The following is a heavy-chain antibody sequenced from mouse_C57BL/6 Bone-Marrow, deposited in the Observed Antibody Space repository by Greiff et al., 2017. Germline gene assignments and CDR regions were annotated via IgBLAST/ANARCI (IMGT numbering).Heavy chain of an antibody. Sequence: LQESGAELVRPGTSVKMSCKASGYTFTNYWIGWAKQRPGHGLEWIGDIYPGGGYTNYNEKFKGKATLTADKSSSTAYMQFSSLTSEDSAIYYCAVYSSWYFDVWGTGTTVTVTS. V-gene: IGHV1-63*01. CDR1: GYTFTNYW. CDR2: IYPGGGYT. J-gene: IGHJ1*03. D-gene: IGHD2-5*01. CDR3: AVYSSWYFDV.